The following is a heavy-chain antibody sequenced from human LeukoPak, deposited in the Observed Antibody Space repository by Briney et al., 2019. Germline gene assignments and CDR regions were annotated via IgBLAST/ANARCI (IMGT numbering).Heavy chain of an antibody. CDR2: ISFSGRTT. J-gene: IGHJ4*02. CDR1: GFSFSDFS. V-gene: IGHV3-48*01. Sequence: PGGSLRLSCAASGFSFSDFSMNWVRQAPGKGLEWLSYISFSGRTTNYADSVKGRFTISRDNARNSLFLQMTSLRAEDTAVYYCAKDAAVALDYWGQGTLVTVS. CDR3: AKDAAVALDY. D-gene: IGHD6-19*01.